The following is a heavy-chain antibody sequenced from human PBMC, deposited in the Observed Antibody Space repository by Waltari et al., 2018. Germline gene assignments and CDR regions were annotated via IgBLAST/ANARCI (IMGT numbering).Heavy chain of an antibody. Sequence: QLQLQESGPGLVKLSETLSLTCTVSGGSISSSSYYWGWIRQPPGKGLEWIGSIYYSGSTYYNPSLKSRVTISVDTSKNQFSLKLSSVTAADTAVYYCARDLAPHGIAAAGFYYYYYYYMDVWGKGTTVTISS. CDR2: IYYSGST. CDR1: GGSISSSSYY. D-gene: IGHD6-13*01. J-gene: IGHJ6*03. V-gene: IGHV4-39*07. CDR3: ARDLAPHGIAAAGFYYYYYYYMDV.